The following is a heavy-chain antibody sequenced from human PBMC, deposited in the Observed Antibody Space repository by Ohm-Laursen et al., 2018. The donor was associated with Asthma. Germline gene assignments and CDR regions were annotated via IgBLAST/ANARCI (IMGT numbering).Heavy chain of an antibody. CDR3: AKGIVPVYYYGLDV. Sequence: SLRLSCSASGFTFSSYAMHWARQVPGKGLECVALISFDGSTESYADSVKGRFTISRENSKNTVHLDMNSLRAEDTAVYHCAKGIVPVYYYGLDVWGQGTTVTVSS. J-gene: IGHJ6*02. CDR1: GFTFSSYA. D-gene: IGHD1-26*01. V-gene: IGHV3-30*18. CDR2: ISFDGSTE.